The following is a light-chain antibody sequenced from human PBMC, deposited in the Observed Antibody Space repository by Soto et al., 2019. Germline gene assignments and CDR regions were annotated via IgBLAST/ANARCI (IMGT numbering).Light chain of an antibody. CDR1: QSITTN. V-gene: IGKV1-39*01. CDR3: QQTYSTPPIT. J-gene: IGKJ5*01. CDR2: AAS. Sequence: DIQMTQSPSSLPASVGDRVTITCRASQSITTNLNWYQQKPGKAPKVLIYAASTLQSGVPSRFSGSGSGTDFTLTISSLQPEDFATYYCQQTYSTPPITFGQGTRLEI.